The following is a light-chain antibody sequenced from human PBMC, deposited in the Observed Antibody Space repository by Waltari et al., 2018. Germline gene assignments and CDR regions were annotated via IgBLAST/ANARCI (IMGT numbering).Light chain of an antibody. V-gene: IGKV3-20*01. Sequence: VLTQSPDTVHLSPGETATLSCRARQSQTKRYLAWYQQKAGQAPRLLIYGASSRAAGIPYRFSGSGSGTDFTLTISRLEPEDSAVYYCQQYGSSVLYTFGQGTKLEIK. J-gene: IGKJ2*01. CDR2: GAS. CDR3: QQYGSSVLYT. CDR1: QSQTKRY.